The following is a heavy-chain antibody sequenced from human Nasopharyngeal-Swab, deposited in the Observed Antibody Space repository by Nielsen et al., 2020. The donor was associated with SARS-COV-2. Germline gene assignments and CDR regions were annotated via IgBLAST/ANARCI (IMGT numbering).Heavy chain of an antibody. J-gene: IGHJ5*02. CDR3: ARGMTKVVTIPAS. CDR2: ISAYNGKK. D-gene: IGHD4-23*01. Sequence: WVGQAPGQGLEWMGWISAYNGKKNYAQKFQGRVTMTTDTSTSTAYMELRNLRADDTAVYYCARGMTKVVTIPASWGQGTLVTVSS. V-gene: IGHV1-18*01.